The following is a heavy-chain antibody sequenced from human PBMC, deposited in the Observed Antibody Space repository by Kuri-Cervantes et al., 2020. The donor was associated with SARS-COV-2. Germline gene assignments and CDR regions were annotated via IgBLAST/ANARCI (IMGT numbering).Heavy chain of an antibody. CDR2: IIPIFGTA. Sequence: SVKVSCKASGGTFSSYAISWVRQAPGQGLEWMGGIIPIFGTANYAQKFQGRVTITADESTSTAYMELSSLRSEDTAVYYCARTEDTGEYYYYGMDVWGQGTTVTVSS. CDR3: ARTEDTGEYYYYGMDV. CDR1: GGTFSSYA. V-gene: IGHV1-69*13. J-gene: IGHJ6*02. D-gene: IGHD5-18*01.